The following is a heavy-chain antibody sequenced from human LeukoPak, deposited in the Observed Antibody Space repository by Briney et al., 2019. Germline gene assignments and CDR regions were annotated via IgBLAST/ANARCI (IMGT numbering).Heavy chain of an antibody. D-gene: IGHD2-15*01. CDR2: ISSSSSYI. CDR1: GFTCSSYS. V-gene: IGHV3-21*01. J-gene: IGHJ4*02. Sequence: PGGSLRLSCADSGFTCSSYSMNWVRQAPGKELEWVSSISSSSSYIYYADSVKGRFTISRDNAKNSLYLQMNSLRAEDTAVYYCARERDPRTWWPVDYWGQGTLVTVSS. CDR3: ARERDPRTWWPVDY.